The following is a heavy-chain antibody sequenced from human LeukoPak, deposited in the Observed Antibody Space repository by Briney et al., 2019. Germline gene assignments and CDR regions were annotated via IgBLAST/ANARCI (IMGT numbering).Heavy chain of an antibody. CDR1: GFTFSSYA. V-gene: IGHV3-23*01. Sequence: RPGGSLRLSCAASGFTFSSYAMSWVRQAPGKGLEWVSAISGSGGSTYYADSVKGRFTISRDNSKNTLYLQMNSLRAEDTAVYYCAKDRLGIRRYFDYWGQGTLVTVSS. J-gene: IGHJ4*02. CDR3: AKDRLGIRRYFDY. CDR2: ISGSGGST. D-gene: IGHD7-27*01.